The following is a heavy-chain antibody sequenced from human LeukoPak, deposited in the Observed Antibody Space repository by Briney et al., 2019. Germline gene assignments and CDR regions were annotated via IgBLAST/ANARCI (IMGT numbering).Heavy chain of an antibody. CDR3: AREVYMGYFDY. CDR2: IYYSGST. J-gene: IGHJ4*02. V-gene: IGHV4-59*01. D-gene: IGHD1-14*01. Sequence: SETLSLTCTVSGGSISSYYWSWLRQPPGKGLEWIGYIYYSGSTNYNPSLKSRVTISVDTSKNQFSLKLSSVTAADTAVYYCAREVYMGYFDYWGQGTLVTVS. CDR1: GGSISSYY.